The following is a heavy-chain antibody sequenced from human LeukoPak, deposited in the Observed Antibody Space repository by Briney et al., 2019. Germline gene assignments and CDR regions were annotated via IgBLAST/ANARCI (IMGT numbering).Heavy chain of an antibody. Sequence: PSETLSLTCTVSGGSISSSSYYWGWIRQPPGKGLEWIGSIYYSGSTYYNPSLRSRVTMSIDSSQDQFYLHLQSVTAADTGMYFCAKDLGSNPGYWGQGTLVTVSS. CDR1: GGSISSSSYY. V-gene: IGHV4-39*07. D-gene: IGHD4-11*01. CDR2: IYYSGST. CDR3: AKDLGSNPGY. J-gene: IGHJ4*02.